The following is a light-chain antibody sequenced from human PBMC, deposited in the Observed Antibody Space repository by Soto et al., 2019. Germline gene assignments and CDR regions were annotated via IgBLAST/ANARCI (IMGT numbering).Light chain of an antibody. Sequence: DIQMTQSPSSLSASVGDTVTSACRASQSIAVFSSWYQQKPGEAPKLLIYRSSTLEDGVPSRFSGSGSGTYFTLTISSQQLEDFATYYRQQNYRPPLTFGGGTKVDIK. J-gene: IGKJ4*01. V-gene: IGKV1-39*01. CDR2: RSS. CDR1: QSIAVF. CDR3: QQNYRPPLT.